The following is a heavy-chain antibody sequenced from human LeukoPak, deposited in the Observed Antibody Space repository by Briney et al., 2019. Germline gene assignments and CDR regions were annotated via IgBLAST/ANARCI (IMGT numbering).Heavy chain of an antibody. J-gene: IGHJ4*02. CDR1: GYSISSGYY. CDR2: IYHSGST. CDR3: AREVDGYAWYFDY. D-gene: IGHD5-24*01. V-gene: IGHV4-38-2*02. Sequence: SETLSLTCTVSGYSISSGYYWGWIRQPPGKGLEWIGSIYHSGSTYYNPSLKSRVTISVDTSKNQFSLELSSVTAADTAVYYCAREVDGYAWYFDYWGQGTLVTVSS.